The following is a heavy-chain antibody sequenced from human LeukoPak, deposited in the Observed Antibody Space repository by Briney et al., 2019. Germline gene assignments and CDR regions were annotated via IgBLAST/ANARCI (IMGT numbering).Heavy chain of an antibody. CDR3: AKDMGAAAGFIVLGFYAMDV. Sequence: PGGSLRLTCAAPGFTFDDYAMHWVRQAPGKGLEWVSGISWNSGSIGYADSVKGRFMTSRDNAKNSLYLQMNSLRVEDTALYYCAKDMGAAAGFIVLGFYAMDVWGQGTTVTVS. J-gene: IGHJ6*02. V-gene: IGHV3-9*01. CDR1: GFTFDDYA. D-gene: IGHD6-25*01. CDR2: ISWNSGSI.